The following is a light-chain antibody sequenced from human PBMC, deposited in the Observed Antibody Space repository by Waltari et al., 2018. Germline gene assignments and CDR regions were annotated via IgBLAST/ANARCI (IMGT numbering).Light chain of an antibody. CDR2: WVS. V-gene: IGKV1-5*03. CDR3: QQYDNLRT. Sequence: DIQMTQSPSTLSASVGDRVSITCRASQNVNSWLAWYHQRPGEAPKLLFYWVSSVASGVQSRFSGSGSGTEFSLTITRLQPDDLGTYYCQQYDNLRTFGQGTKLEI. CDR1: QNVNSW. J-gene: IGKJ2*01.